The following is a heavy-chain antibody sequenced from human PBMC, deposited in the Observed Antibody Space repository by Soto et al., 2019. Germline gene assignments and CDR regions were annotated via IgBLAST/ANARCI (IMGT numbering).Heavy chain of an antibody. Sequence: GESLKISCKGSGYSFTSYWIGWVRQMPGKGLEWMGIIYPGDSDTRYSPSFQGQVTISADKSISTAYLQWSGLKASDTAMYYCARHGFGYSGYDPFFAYYYGMDVWGQGTTVTVSS. V-gene: IGHV5-51*01. CDR2: IYPGDSDT. D-gene: IGHD5-12*01. J-gene: IGHJ6*02. CDR3: ARHGFGYSGYDPFFAYYYGMDV. CDR1: GYSFTSYW.